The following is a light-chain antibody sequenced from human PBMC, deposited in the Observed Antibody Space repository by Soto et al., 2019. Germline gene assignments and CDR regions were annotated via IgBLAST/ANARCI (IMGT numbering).Light chain of an antibody. Sequence: QSVLTQPPSASGSPGQSVTISCTGTSSDVGGYNYVSWYQHHPGKAPKLIIYEVYKRPSGVPDRFSGSKSGNTAALTVSGLQAEDEADYYCCSYAGNMYVVGSGTKVTVL. J-gene: IGLJ1*01. CDR3: CSYAGNMYV. CDR1: SSDVGGYNY. CDR2: EVY. V-gene: IGLV2-8*01.